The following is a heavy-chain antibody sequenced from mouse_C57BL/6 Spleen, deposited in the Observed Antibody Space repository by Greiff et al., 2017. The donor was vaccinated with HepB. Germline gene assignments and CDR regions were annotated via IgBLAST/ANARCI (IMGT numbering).Heavy chain of an antibody. CDR1: GFTFSDYG. V-gene: IGHV5-17*01. D-gene: IGHD1-1*01. CDR2: ISSGSSTI. J-gene: IGHJ3*01. Sequence: EVQLKESGGGLVKPGGSLKLSCAASGFTFSDYGMHWVRQAPEKGLEWVAYISSGSSTIYYADTVKGRFTISRDNAKNTLFLQMTSLRSEDTAMYYCAREYYGSGFAYWGQGTLVTVSA. CDR3: AREYYGSGFAY.